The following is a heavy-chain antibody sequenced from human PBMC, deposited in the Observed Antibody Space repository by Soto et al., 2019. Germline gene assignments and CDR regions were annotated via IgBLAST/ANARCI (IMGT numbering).Heavy chain of an antibody. CDR3: PRGSEDLTSNFDY. J-gene: IGHJ4*02. CDR1: GFTFTRYS. V-gene: IGHV3-21*06. CDR2: ISSTTNYI. Sequence: EVQLVESGGGLVKPGGSLRLSCAASGFTFTRYSMNWVRQAPGKGLEWVSSISSTTNYIYYGDSMKGRFTISRDNAKNSLYREMNSLRAEDTAVYYCPRGSEDLTSNFDYWCQGTLVTVAS.